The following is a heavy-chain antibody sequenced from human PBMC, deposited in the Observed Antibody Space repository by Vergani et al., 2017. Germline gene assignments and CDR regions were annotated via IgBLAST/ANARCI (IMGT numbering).Heavy chain of an antibody. CDR2: ISSSDTTV. CDR1: GFTFSDYY. CDR3: ARLPGVTTPFDY. V-gene: IGHV3-11*04. J-gene: IGHJ4*02. D-gene: IGHD4-17*01. Sequence: QVQLVESGGGLVKPGGSLRLSCAASGFTFSDYYMSWIRQAPGKGLEWVSYISSSDTTVYYADSVKGRFTISRDNAKNSLYLEMNSLRAEDTAVYYCARLPGVTTPFDYWGQGTLVTVSS.